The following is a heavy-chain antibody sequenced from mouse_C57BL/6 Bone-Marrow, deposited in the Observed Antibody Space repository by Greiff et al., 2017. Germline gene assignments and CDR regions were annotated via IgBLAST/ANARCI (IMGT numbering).Heavy chain of an antibody. V-gene: IGHV1-64*01. CDR1: GYTFTSYW. CDR2: IHPNSGST. D-gene: IGHD2-5*01. CDR3: ARSHYSNYFDY. J-gene: IGHJ2*01. Sequence: QVQLQQPGAELVKPGASVKLSCKASGYTFTSYWLPWVKQRPGQGLGWIGMIHPNSGSTNYNEKFKSKATLTVDKSSSTAYMQLSSLTSEDSAVYYCARSHYSNYFDYWGQGTTLTVSS.